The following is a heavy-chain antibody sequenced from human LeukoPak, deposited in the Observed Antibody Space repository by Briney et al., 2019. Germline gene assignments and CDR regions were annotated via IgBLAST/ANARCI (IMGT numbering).Heavy chain of an antibody. CDR1: GYTFTSYG. V-gene: IGHV1-18*01. Sequence: ASVKVSCKASGYTFTSYGITWVRQAPRQGREWMGWISAYNGNTNYAQKLQGRVTMTTDTSTSTAYMELSSLRSEDTAVYYCARVGYDILTGPLDAFDIWGQGTMVTVSS. D-gene: IGHD3-9*01. J-gene: IGHJ3*02. CDR3: ARVGYDILTGPLDAFDI. CDR2: ISAYNGNT.